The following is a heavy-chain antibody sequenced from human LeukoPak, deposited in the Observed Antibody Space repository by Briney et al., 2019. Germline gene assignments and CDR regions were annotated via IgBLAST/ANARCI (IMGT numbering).Heavy chain of an antibody. V-gene: IGHV1-69*05. CDR3: ASRGIAAAGPLFDY. J-gene: IGHJ4*02. Sequence: SVKVSCKASGGTFSSYAISWVRQAPGLGLEWMGRIIPIFGTANYAQKFQGRVTITTDESTSTAYMELSSLRSEDTAVYYCASRGIAAAGPLFDYWGQGTLVTVSS. D-gene: IGHD6-13*01. CDR1: GGTFSSYA. CDR2: IIPIFGTA.